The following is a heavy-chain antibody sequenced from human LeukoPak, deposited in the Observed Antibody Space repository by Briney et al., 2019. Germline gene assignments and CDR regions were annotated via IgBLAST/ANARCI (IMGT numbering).Heavy chain of an antibody. CDR2: IKQGGSEK. CDR3: ARDARYYDSSGYYSGYGMDV. V-gene: IGHV3-7*01. D-gene: IGHD3-22*01. CDR1: GFTFSSQA. Sequence: GGSLRLSCAASGFTFSSQAMSWVRQAPGKGLEWVANIKQGGSEKYYVDSVKGRFTISRDNAKNSLYLQMNSLRAEDTAVYYCARDARYYDSSGYYSGYGMDVWGQGTTVTVSS. J-gene: IGHJ6*02.